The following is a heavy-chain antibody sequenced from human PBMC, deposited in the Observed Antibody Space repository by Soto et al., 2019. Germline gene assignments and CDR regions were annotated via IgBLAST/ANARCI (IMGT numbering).Heavy chain of an antibody. V-gene: IGHV1-24*01. CDR3: ARGERGRRSYYYYYYYMDV. J-gene: IGHJ6*03. Sequence: ASVKVSCKVSGYTLTELSMHWVRQAPGKGLEWMGGFDPEDGNTKYSQKFQGRVTITRDTSASTAYMELSSLRSEDTAVYYCARGERGRRSYYYYYYYMDVWGKGSTVTVSS. D-gene: IGHD3-16*01. CDR2: FDPEDGNT. CDR1: GYTLTELS.